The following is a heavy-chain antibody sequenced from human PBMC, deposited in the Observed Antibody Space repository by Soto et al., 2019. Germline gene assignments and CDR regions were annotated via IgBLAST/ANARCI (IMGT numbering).Heavy chain of an antibody. J-gene: IGHJ4*02. D-gene: IGHD6-19*01. CDR1: GFMFDSFA. CDR3: AKSGDSAGWGIDF. Sequence: EVQLVESGGGLVQPGGSLRLYCVGSGFMFDSFAMNWVRQAPGKGLEWVAYINGGSDSIYYAESVKGRFAISRDNARNSLSLQMNSLSDEDTAVYCCAKSGDSAGWGIDFWGQGTLVTVSS. CDR2: INGGSDSI. V-gene: IGHV3-48*02.